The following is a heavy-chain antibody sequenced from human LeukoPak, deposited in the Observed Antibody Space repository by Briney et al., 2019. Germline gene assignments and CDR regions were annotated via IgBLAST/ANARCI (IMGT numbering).Heavy chain of an antibody. CDR2: IIPIFGTA. CDR3: ASSYYGYYYYYYMDV. D-gene: IGHD3-10*01. Sequence: SVKLCCKASGATFSSYAISWVRQAPGQGLEWMGGIIPIFGTANYAQKFQGRVTITADKSTSTAYMELSSLRSEDTAVYYCASSYYGYYYYYYMDVWGKGTTVTVSS. CDR1: GATFSSYA. J-gene: IGHJ6*03. V-gene: IGHV1-69*06.